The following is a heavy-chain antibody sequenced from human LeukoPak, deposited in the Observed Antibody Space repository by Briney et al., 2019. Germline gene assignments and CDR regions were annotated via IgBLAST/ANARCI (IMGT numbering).Heavy chain of an antibody. Sequence: GGSLRLSCAASGFTFSSYWMSWVRQAPGKGLEWVANIKQDGSEKYYVDSVKGRFTISRDNAKNSLYLQMNSLRAEDTAVYYCARETTGLRFSEWSFDYWGRGTLVTVSS. CDR2: IKQDGSEK. V-gene: IGHV3-7*01. CDR1: GFTFSSYW. CDR3: ARETTGLRFSEWSFDY. D-gene: IGHD3-3*01. J-gene: IGHJ4*02.